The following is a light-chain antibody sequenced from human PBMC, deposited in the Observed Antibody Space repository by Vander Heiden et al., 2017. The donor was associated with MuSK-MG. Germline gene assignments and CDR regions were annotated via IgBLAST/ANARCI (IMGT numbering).Light chain of an antibody. CDR3: CSYAGSSNVV. Sequence: QSALTQPPSVSASPGQSITISCTGTSRNVGSYNLVSWYQQHPGKAPKLMIYEGSKRASGVTNRFAGSKTGNTASRTIAGLQAEDEADYYCCSYAGSSNVVFGGGTKLTVL. J-gene: IGLJ2*01. CDR2: EGS. CDR1: SRNVGSYNL. V-gene: IGLV2-23*01.